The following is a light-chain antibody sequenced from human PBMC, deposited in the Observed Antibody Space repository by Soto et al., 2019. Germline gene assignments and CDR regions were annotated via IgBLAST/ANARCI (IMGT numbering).Light chain of an antibody. CDR1: QSVRSN. CDR2: GAS. Sequence: ESVLAQSPGTLALSPGERATLSCRGSQSVRSNLAWYQLKPGQAPRLLIYGASTRATGIPARFSGSGSGTEFTLTISSLQSEDFAVYYCQQYNNWPPGRTFGQGTKVDIK. CDR3: QQYNNWPPGRT. J-gene: IGKJ1*01. V-gene: IGKV3-15*01.